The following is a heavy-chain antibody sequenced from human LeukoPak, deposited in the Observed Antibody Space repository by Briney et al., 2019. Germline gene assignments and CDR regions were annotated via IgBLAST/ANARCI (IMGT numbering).Heavy chain of an antibody. Sequence: KPSETLSLTCTVSGGSISSYYWSWLRQPAGKGLEWIGRIYTSGSTNYNPSLKSRVTMSVDTSMNQFSLKLSSVTAADTAVYYCAREVWSIVVAPKPIFDYWGQGTLVTVSS. D-gene: IGHD3-22*01. CDR2: IYTSGST. J-gene: IGHJ4*02. CDR3: AREVWSIVVAPKPIFDY. CDR1: GGSISSYY. V-gene: IGHV4-4*07.